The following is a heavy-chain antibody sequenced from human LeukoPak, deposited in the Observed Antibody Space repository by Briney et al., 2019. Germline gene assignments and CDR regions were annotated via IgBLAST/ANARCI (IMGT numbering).Heavy chain of an antibody. D-gene: IGHD4-11*01. CDR2: ISYDGSNK. CDR3: ARDPDSNYAPNYFDY. J-gene: IGHJ4*02. V-gene: IGHV3-30-3*01. CDR1: GFTFSSYA. Sequence: PGGSLRLSRAASGFTFSSYAMHWVRQAPGKGLEWVAVISYDGSNKYYADSVKGRFTISRDNSKNTLYLQMNSLRAEDTAVYYCARDPDSNYAPNYFDYWGQGTLVTVSS.